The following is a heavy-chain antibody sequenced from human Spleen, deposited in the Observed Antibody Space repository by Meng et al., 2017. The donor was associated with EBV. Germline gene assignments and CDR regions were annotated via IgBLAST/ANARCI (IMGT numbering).Heavy chain of an antibody. J-gene: IGHJ5*02. Sequence: QVRLQESGPGPVKPSGTLSLTCAVSGDSIDSINWWNWVRQPPGKGLEWIGEIYHSGHTNYNPSLRSRVIMSVDKSKNQFSLDLTSVTAADTAIYYCATAHCSGGGCPGGSWGQGTLVTVSS. V-gene: IGHV4-4*02. CDR3: ATAHCSGGGCPGGS. CDR2: IYHSGHT. D-gene: IGHD2-15*01. CDR1: GDSIDSINW.